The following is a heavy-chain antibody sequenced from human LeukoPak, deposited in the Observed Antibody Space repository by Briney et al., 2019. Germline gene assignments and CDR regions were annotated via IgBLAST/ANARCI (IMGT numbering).Heavy chain of an antibody. V-gene: IGHV4-31*11. CDR1: GGSISSGGYF. CDR2: IYYTGST. Sequence: PSETLSLTCAVSGGSISSGGYFWTWIRQHPGKGLEWIGHIYYTGSTYYNPSLKSRVTISGDTSKNQFSLKLTSVTAADTAVYFCARETHTLIRGRILRYWHFDLWGRGTLVTVSS. J-gene: IGHJ2*01. CDR3: ARETHTLIRGRILRYWHFDL. D-gene: IGHD3-10*01.